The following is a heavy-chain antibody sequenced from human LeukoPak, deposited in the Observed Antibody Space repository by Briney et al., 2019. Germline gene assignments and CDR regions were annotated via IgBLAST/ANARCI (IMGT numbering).Heavy chain of an antibody. D-gene: IGHD6-13*01. CDR3: ARDSGGRVYNY. J-gene: IGHJ4*02. CDR1: GFTFSSYA. CDR2: ISGSGGST. V-gene: IGHV3-23*01. Sequence: PGGSLRLSCAASGFTFSSYAMSWVRQAPGKGLEWVSGISGSGGSTYYVDSVKGRFTISRDKSKNTLYLQMNSLRAEDTAVYYCARDSGGRVYNYWGQGTLVTVSS.